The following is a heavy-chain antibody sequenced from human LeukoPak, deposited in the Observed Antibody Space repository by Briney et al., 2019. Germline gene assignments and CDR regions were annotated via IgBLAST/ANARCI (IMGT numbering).Heavy chain of an antibody. V-gene: IGHV1-8*01. Sequence: ASVKVSCKASGYTFTSYDINWVRQATGQGLEWMGWMNPNSGNTGYAQKFQGRVTMTRNTSISTTYMELSSLRSEDTAVYYCARVRWFGESPYDYWGQGTLVTVSS. J-gene: IGHJ4*02. D-gene: IGHD3-10*01. CDR3: ARVRWFGESPYDY. CDR2: MNPNSGNT. CDR1: GYTFTSYD.